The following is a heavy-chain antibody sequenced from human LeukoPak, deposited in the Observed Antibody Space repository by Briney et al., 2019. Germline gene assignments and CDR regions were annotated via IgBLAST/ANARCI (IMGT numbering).Heavy chain of an antibody. J-gene: IGHJ4*02. Sequence: ASVKVSCKASGGTFSSYVIIWVRPAPGQGLERMGGIIPIFGTANYAQKFQGSVTITADESTSTAYMELSSLRSEDTAVYYCARGDGYISSYFDYRGQGTLVTVSS. CDR2: IIPIFGTA. D-gene: IGHD6-13*01. CDR3: ARGDGYISSYFDY. V-gene: IGHV1-69*13. CDR1: GGTFSSYV.